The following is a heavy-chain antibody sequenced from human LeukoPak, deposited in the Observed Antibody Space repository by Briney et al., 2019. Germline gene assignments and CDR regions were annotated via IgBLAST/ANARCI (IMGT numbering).Heavy chain of an antibody. D-gene: IGHD5-24*01. CDR2: ISSSSSYI. V-gene: IGHV3-21*01. Sequence: PGGSLRLSCAASGFTFSSYSMNWVRQAPGKGLEWVSSISSSSSYIYYADSVKGRFTISRDNAKNSLYLQKNSLRDEGTGVYYCARGRDGYLGYFDYWGQGTLVTVSS. J-gene: IGHJ4*02. CDR3: ARGRDGYLGYFDY. CDR1: GFTFSSYS.